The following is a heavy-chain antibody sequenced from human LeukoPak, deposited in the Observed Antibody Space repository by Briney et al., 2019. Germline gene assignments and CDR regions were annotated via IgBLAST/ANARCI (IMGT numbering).Heavy chain of an antibody. Sequence: GGSLRLSCVASGFTFSYSWMIWVRRAPGKGLEWVAIIKPDGSEKYYVDSVKGRFTISRDNAENSLFLQMNGLRPEDTAVFYCARGQYTDGLSYWGQGTLVTVSS. CDR1: GFTFSYSW. D-gene: IGHD5-24*01. V-gene: IGHV3-7*03. J-gene: IGHJ4*02. CDR3: ARGQYTDGLSY. CDR2: IKPDGSEK.